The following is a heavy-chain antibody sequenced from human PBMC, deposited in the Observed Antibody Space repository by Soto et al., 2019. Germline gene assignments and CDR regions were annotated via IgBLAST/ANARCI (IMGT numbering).Heavy chain of an antibody. D-gene: IGHD1-1*01. CDR3: ARHSRTTRAFEI. Sequence: GSSVKVSCKASGYTFTSYAMHWVRQAPGQRLEWMGWINAGNGNTKYSQKFQGRVTITRDTSASTAYMELNSLRSEDTAVYYCARHSRTTRAFEICGHGTMVTVS. J-gene: IGHJ3*02. CDR1: GYTFTSYA. CDR2: INAGNGNT. V-gene: IGHV1-3*01.